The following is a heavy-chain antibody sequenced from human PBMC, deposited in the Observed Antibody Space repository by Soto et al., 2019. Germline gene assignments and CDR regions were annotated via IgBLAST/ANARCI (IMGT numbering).Heavy chain of an antibody. Sequence: EVQLVESGGGLVQPGRSLRLSCAASGFTFDDYAMHWVRQAPGKGLEWVSGISWNSGSIGYADSVKGRFTISRDNAKNSLYLQMNSLRAEDTALYYCARRPLLGRASDIWGQGTMVTVSS. J-gene: IGHJ3*02. CDR1: GFTFDDYA. V-gene: IGHV3-9*01. CDR3: ARRPLLGRASDI. D-gene: IGHD2-15*01. CDR2: ISWNSGSI.